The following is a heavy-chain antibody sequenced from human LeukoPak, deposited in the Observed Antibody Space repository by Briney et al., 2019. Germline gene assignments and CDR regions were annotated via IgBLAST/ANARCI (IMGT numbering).Heavy chain of an antibody. V-gene: IGHV3-30*19. CDR2: ISYDGSNK. Sequence: GGSLRLSCVASGFTFSSYGMHWVRQAPGKGLEWVAVISYDGSNKYYADPVKGRFTISRDNSKNTLYLQMNSLRAEDTAVYYCARVSYYYFDYWGQGTLVTVSS. J-gene: IGHJ4*02. CDR3: ARVSYYYFDY. D-gene: IGHD2-8*01. CDR1: GFTFSSYG.